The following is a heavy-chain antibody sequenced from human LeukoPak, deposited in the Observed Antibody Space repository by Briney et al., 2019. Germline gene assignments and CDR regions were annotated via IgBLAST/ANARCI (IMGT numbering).Heavy chain of an antibody. Sequence: SETLSLTCGVSGGHSSGYFWTWSRQPPGKGLEWIGEIIDSGTTNYNPSLESRVAMTVDTSKNQVSLRLSSVTAADTAVYYCATLYLVNAFDIWGPGTLVTVSS. CDR1: GGHSSGYF. CDR3: ATLYLVNAFDI. J-gene: IGHJ3*02. CDR2: IIDSGTT. D-gene: IGHD2-2*02. V-gene: IGHV4-34*12.